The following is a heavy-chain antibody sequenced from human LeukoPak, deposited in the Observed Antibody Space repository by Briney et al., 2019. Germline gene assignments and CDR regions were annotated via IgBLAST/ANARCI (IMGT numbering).Heavy chain of an antibody. CDR2: IWYDGSNK. D-gene: IGHD3-9*01. V-gene: IGHV3-33*01. CDR3: ARTPTSNYYDILTGYYPYFDY. J-gene: IGHJ4*02. CDR1: GFTFSSYG. Sequence: GRSLRLSCVASGFTFSSYGMHWVRQAPGKGLEWVAVIWYDGSNKYYADSVKGRFTISRDNSKNTLYLQMNSLRAEDTAVYYCARTPTSNYYDILTGYYPYFDYWGQGTLVTVSS.